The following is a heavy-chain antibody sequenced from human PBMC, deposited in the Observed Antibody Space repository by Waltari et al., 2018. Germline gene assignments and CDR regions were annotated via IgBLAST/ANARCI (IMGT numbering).Heavy chain of an antibody. J-gene: IGHJ6*02. Sequence: QVQLVQSGAEVKKPGASVKVSCKASGYTFTSYDINWVRQATGQGLEWMGWMNPNIGNTGYAQKFQGRVTMTRNTSISTAYMELSSLRSEDTAVYYCARALLVRGVIINYYGMDVWGQGTTVTVSS. V-gene: IGHV1-8*01. CDR3: ARALLVRGVIINYYGMDV. CDR1: GYTFTSYD. CDR2: MNPNIGNT. D-gene: IGHD3-10*01.